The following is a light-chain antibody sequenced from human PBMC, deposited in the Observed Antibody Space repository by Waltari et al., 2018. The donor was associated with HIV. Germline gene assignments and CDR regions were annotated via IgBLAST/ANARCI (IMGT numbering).Light chain of an antibody. V-gene: IGLV1-47*01. CDR1: SSNIGSNY. CDR3: AAWDDSLSGRYV. Sequence: QSVLTQPPSASGTSGQRVTISCSGSSSNIGSNYVYWYQQLPGTAPKLLIYRNRGGPSGVPDRFSGSKSGTSASLAISGLRSEDEADYYCAAWDDSLSGRYVFGTGTKVTVL. CDR2: RNR. J-gene: IGLJ1*01.